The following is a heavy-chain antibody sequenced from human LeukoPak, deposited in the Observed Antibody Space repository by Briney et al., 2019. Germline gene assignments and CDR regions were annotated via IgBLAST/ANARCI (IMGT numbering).Heavy chain of an antibody. D-gene: IGHD6-19*01. Sequence: GSLRLSCAASGFTFSSYSMNWVRQAPGKGLEWVSSTSSSSSYIYYADSVKGRFTISRDNAKNSLYLQMNSLRAEDTAVYYCARVVAGTGLLDYWGQGTLVTVSS. CDR1: GFTFSSYS. J-gene: IGHJ4*02. CDR3: ARVVAGTGLLDY. V-gene: IGHV3-21*01. CDR2: TSSSSSYI.